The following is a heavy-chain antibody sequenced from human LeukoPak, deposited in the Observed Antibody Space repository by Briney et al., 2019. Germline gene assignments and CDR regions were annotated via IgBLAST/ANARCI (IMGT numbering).Heavy chain of an antibody. V-gene: IGHV3-7*03. CDR2: INPDGSAT. CDR1: GFTFRSDW. CDR3: AKDLYGFYAMDV. Sequence: GGSLRLACAASGFTFRSDWMSWVRQSPEKGLEWAANINPDGSATYYVDSAKGRFIISRDNTKNSLYLQMNSLRAEDTAVYYCAKDLYGFYAMDVWGQGTTVTVSS. D-gene: IGHD4-17*01. J-gene: IGHJ6*02.